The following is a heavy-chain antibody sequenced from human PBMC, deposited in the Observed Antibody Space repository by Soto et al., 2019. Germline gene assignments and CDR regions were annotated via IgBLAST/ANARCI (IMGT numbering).Heavy chain of an antibody. J-gene: IGHJ5*02. CDR1: GYSFTSYW. D-gene: IGHD2-21*02. CDR3: ATTGCGGDCVHFWFDP. CDR2: IYPGDSDT. V-gene: IGHV5-51*01. Sequence: PGESLKISCKGSGYSFTSYWIGWVRQMPGKGLEWMGIIYPGDSDTRYSPSFQGQVTISADKSISTAYLQWSSLKASDTAMYYCATTGCGGDCVHFWFDPWGQGTLVTVSS.